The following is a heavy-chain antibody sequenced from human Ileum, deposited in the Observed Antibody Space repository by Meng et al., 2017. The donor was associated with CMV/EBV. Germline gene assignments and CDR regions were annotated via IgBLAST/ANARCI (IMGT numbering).Heavy chain of an antibody. V-gene: IGHV1-18*01. J-gene: IGHJ4*02. CDR3: ARVEISLDIVVVPAAYFDY. D-gene: IGHD2-2*03. CDR1: GYTFTSYG. CDR2: ISAYNGNT. Sequence: ASVKVSCKASGYTFTSYGISWVRQAPGQGLEWMGWISAYNGNTNYAQKLQGRVTMTTDTSTSTAYMELRSLRSDDTAVYYCARVEISLDIVVVPAAYFDYWGQGTLVTVSS.